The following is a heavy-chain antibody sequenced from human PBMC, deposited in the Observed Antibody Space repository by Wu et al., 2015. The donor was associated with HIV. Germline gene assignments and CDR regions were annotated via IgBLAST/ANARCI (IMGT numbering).Heavy chain of an antibody. CDR1: GYTFSGHY. J-gene: IGHJ4*02. CDR3: ASGRRGASLWYFDS. D-gene: IGHD3-10*01. CDR2: INPDTGDT. Sequence: QVQLVQSGAEVKKAGASVKVSCKTSGYTFSGHYMHWVRQAPGQGLEWMGWINPDTGDTKYVQNFQDRVTMTRDTFNSTAYMEVRRLRSDDTAVYYCASGRRGASLWYFDSWGQGTLVTVSS. V-gene: IGHV1-2*02.